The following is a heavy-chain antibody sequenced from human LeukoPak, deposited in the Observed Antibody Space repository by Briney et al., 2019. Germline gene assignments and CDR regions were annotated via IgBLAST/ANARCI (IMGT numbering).Heavy chain of an antibody. D-gene: IGHD1-7*01. J-gene: IGHJ4*02. V-gene: IGHV3-21*01. CDR2: ISSSSSYI. Sequence: PGGSLRLSCAASGFTFSSYSMNWVRQAPGKGLEWASCISSSSSYIYYADSVKGRFTISRDNAKNSLYLQMNSLRAEDTAVYYCARAHNWKYGSFVFWGQGTLVTVSS. CDR3: ARAHNWKYGSFVF. CDR1: GFTFSSYS.